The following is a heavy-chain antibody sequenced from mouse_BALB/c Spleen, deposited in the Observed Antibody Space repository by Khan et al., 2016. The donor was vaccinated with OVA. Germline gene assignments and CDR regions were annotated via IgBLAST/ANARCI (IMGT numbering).Heavy chain of an antibody. J-gene: IGHJ3*01. V-gene: IGHV1-4*01. CDR1: GYTFTSYT. CDR3: ARDYGNYAWFAY. CDR2: INPSSGYT. D-gene: IGHD2-1*01. Sequence: QVQLQQSGAELARPGASVKMSCKASGYTFTSYTIHWVKQRPGQGLEWIGYINPSSGYTNYNQKFKDKATLTADKSSSTAYMQLSSLTSEDSAVYYCARDYGNYAWFAYWGQGTLLTVSA.